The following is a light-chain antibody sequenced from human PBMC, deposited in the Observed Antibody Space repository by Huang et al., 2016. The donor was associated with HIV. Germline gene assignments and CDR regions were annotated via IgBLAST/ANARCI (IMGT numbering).Light chain of an antibody. Sequence: DIVMTQSPDSLAVSLGERATINCKSSQSLLYVFNNKNYLAWYQQKPGLPPKLLIYWASTRQSGVPDRFSGSGSVTDFTLTISSLQPEDVAVYYCQQYYSTTLYTFGQGTKLEIK. CDR3: QQYYSTTLYT. CDR2: WAS. J-gene: IGKJ2*01. CDR1: QSLLYVFNNKNY. V-gene: IGKV4-1*01.